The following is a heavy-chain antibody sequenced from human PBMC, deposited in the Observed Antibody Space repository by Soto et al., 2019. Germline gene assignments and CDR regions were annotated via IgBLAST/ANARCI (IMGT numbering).Heavy chain of an antibody. CDR3: ARGRGISGWYSYYYGMDV. CDR1: GGSISSYY. CDR2: IYYSGST. Sequence: SETLSLTCTVSGGSISSYYWIWIRQPPGKGLEWIGYIYYSGSTNYNPSLKSRVTISVDTAKNQFSLKLSSVTAADTAVYYCARGRGISGWYSYYYGMDVWGQGTTVTVSS. J-gene: IGHJ6*02. D-gene: IGHD6-19*01. V-gene: IGHV4-59*01.